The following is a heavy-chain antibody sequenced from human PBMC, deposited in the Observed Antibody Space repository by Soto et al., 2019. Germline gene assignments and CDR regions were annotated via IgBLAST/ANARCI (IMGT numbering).Heavy chain of an antibody. V-gene: IGHV2-5*01. J-gene: IGHJ3*02. Sequence: QGTLKESGPTLVKPTQTLTLTCSFSGFSLSTSGVGVGWIRQSPGKALEWLALIYWSGDEHYRPSLKSRLSIIKDTSKNHVVLIMPDMDPVDTATYYCARGLAILPVFAFDIWGQGTMVSVSS. CDR2: IYWSGDE. D-gene: IGHD3-3*02. CDR1: GFSLSTSGVG. CDR3: ARGLAILPVFAFDI.